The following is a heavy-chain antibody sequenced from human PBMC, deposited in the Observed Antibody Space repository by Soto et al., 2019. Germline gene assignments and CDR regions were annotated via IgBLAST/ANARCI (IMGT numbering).Heavy chain of an antibody. CDR2: INPSGGST. J-gene: IGHJ4*02. CDR1: GYTFTSYY. CDR3: ARARRDDYNHSTLFDY. V-gene: IGHV1-46*01. D-gene: IGHD4-4*01. Sequence: ASVKVSFKASGYTFTSYYMHWVRQAPGQGLEWMGIINPSGGSTSYAQKFQGRVTMTRDTSTSTVYMELSSLRSADTAVYYCARARRDDYNHSTLFDYWGQGTLVTVSS.